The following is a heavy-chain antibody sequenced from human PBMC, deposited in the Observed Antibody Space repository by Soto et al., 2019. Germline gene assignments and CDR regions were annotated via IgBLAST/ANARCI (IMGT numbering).Heavy chain of an antibody. CDR1: GFTFSSYA. J-gene: IGHJ6*03. CDR2: ISGSGGST. CDR3: AKDLYSSNGYYYYYYMDV. V-gene: IGHV3-23*01. Sequence: EVQLLESGGGLVQPGGSLRLSCAASGFTFSSYAMSWVRQAPGKGLEWVSAISGSGGSTYYADSVKGRFTISRDNSKHTLYLQMNSLRAEDTAVYYCAKDLYSSNGYYYYYYMDVWGKGTTVTVSS. D-gene: IGHD6-13*01.